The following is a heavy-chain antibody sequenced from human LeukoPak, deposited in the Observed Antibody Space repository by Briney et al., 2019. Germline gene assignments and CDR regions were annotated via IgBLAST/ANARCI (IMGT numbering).Heavy chain of an antibody. J-gene: IGHJ4*02. V-gene: IGHV7-4-1*02. CDR2: INTNTGNP. Sequence: ASVKVSCKASGYTFTPYSINWVRQAPGQGLEWIGWINTNTGNPTYAQAFTGRFVFSLDTSVSTAYLQISSLEAEDTAVYYCTRDASTINFDYWGQGTLVTVSS. CDR3: TRDASTINFDY. D-gene: IGHD3-3*01. CDR1: GYTFTPYS.